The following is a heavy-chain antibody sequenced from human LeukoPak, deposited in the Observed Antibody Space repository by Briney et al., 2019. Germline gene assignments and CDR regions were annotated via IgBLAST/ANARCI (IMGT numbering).Heavy chain of an antibody. CDR2: ISSTGGST. J-gene: IGHJ4*02. D-gene: IGHD1-1*01. CDR3: VKDRVLTVRSNYFDS. V-gene: IGHV3-64D*09. CDR1: GFTFRSYA. Sequence: GGSLRLSCSASGFTFRSYAMHWVRQAPGKGLEHVSAISSTGGSTFYIDSVKGRFSISRDNSKNTLYLHMTSLRSEDTAVFYCVKDRVLTVRSNYFDSWGQRTLVTVSS.